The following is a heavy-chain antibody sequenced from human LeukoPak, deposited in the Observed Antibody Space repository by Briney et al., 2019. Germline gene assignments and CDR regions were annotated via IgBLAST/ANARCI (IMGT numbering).Heavy chain of an antibody. CDR3: ARDYCSGGSCRLGDY. Sequence: PGGSLRLSCAASGFTFSSYSMNWVRQAPGKGLEWVSYISSSSSTIYYADSVKGRFTISRDNAKNSLYLQMNSLRAEDTAVYYCARDYCSGGSCRLGDYWGQGTLVTVSS. D-gene: IGHD2-15*01. CDR1: GFTFSSYS. CDR2: ISSSSSTI. V-gene: IGHV3-48*04. J-gene: IGHJ4*02.